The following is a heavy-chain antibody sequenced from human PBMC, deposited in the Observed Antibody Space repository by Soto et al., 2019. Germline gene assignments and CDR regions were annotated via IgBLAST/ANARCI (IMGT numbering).Heavy chain of an antibody. CDR3: ARDSSSWSTRSEYFQH. J-gene: IGHJ1*01. Sequence: EVQLVESGGGLVQPGGSLRLSCAASGFTFSSYSMNWVRQAPGKGLEWVSYISSSSTIYYADSVKGRFTISRDNAKNSLYLQMNSLRDEDTAVYYCARDSSSWSTRSEYFQHWGQGTLVTVSS. D-gene: IGHD6-13*01. CDR2: ISSSSTI. V-gene: IGHV3-48*02. CDR1: GFTFSSYS.